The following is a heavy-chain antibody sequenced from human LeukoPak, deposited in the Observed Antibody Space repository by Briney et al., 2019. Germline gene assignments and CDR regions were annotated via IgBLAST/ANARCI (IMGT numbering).Heavy chain of an antibody. V-gene: IGHV1-2*02. CDR2: INPNRGGT. D-gene: IGHD2-15*01. Sequence: GASVKVSCKASGYTFTGYYMHWVRQAPGPGLEWLGWINPNRGGTNYAQKFQGRVTMTRDTSISTAYMELSRLRSDDTAVYYCARDPWYCSGGSCYSLKNRYYFDYWGQGTLVTVSS. CDR1: GYTFTGYY. CDR3: ARDPWYCSGGSCYSLKNRYYFDY. J-gene: IGHJ4*02.